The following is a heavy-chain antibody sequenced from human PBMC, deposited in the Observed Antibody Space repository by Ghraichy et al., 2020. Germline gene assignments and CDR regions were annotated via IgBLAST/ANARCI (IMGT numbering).Heavy chain of an antibody. V-gene: IGHV3-48*02. Sequence: GGSLRLSCAGSRFSFSDYSMNWVRQAPGKGLEWVSYISSSGSTTYYADSVKGRFTISRDNAKNSLYLQMNSLRDEDTAVYYCTRDRGSITMVRGVIPFDDWGQGTLVTVSS. J-gene: IGHJ4*02. CDR1: RFSFSDYS. D-gene: IGHD3-10*01. CDR3: TRDRGSITMVRGVIPFDD. CDR2: ISSSGSTT.